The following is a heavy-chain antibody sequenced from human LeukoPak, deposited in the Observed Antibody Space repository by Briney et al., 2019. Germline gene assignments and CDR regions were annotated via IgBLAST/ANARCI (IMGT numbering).Heavy chain of an antibody. V-gene: IGHV3-23*01. D-gene: IGHD3-22*01. J-gene: IGHJ4*02. CDR1: EFSVSSNY. Sequence: PGGSLRLSCAVSEFSVSSNYMNWVRQAPGKGLEWVSAISCSGGSTYYADSVKGRFTISRDNSKNTLYLQMNSLRAEDTAVYYCAKESGYYTYWGQGTLVTVSS. CDR2: ISCSGGST. CDR3: AKESGYYTY.